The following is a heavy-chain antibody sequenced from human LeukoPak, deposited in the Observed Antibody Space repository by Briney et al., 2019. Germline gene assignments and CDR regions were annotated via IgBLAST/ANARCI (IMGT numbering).Heavy chain of an antibody. CDR3: ARSVDAYNVDF. CDR1: GFTFSIYT. V-gene: IGHV3-21*01. CDR2: ISSTSTHI. Sequence: GGSLRLSCATSGFTFSIYTMNWVRQAPGKGLEWVSSISSTSTHINYADSLKGRFTISRDNAKNSVYLQMNSLRADDTAIYYCARSVDAYNVDFWGQGTLVIVSS. D-gene: IGHD5-24*01. J-gene: IGHJ4*02.